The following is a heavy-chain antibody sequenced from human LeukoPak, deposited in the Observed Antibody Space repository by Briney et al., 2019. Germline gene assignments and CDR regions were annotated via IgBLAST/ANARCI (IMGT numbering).Heavy chain of an antibody. V-gene: IGHV4-34*01. Sequence: SDTLSLTCAVYGGSFSGYYWSWIRQPPGKGLEWIGEINHSGSTNYNPSLKSRVTISVDTSKNQFSLTLSSVTAADTAVYYCAREALSPSPFDPWGQGTLVTVSS. CDR3: AREALSPSPFDP. CDR2: INHSGST. CDR1: GGSFSGYY. J-gene: IGHJ5*02. D-gene: IGHD2-2*01.